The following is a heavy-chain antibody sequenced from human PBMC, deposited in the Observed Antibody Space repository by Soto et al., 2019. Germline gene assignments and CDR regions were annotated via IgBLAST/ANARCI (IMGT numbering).Heavy chain of an antibody. Sequence: SETLSLTSTVSGGSISSGGYYWSWIRQHPGKGLEWIGYIYYSGSTYYNPSLKSRVTLSVDTSKNQFSLKLSSVTAADTAVYYCARASRVVVAATHFDYWGQGTLVTVSS. D-gene: IGHD2-15*01. CDR2: IYYSGST. CDR1: GGSISSGGYY. CDR3: ARASRVVVAATHFDY. J-gene: IGHJ4*02. V-gene: IGHV4-31*03.